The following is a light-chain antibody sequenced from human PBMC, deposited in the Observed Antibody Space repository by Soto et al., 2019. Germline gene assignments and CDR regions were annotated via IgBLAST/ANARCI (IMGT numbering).Light chain of an antibody. CDR1: SSNIGAGYD. CDR3: QSYDSSLSSVV. CDR2: GNN. Sequence: QSVLTQPPSVSGAPGQRVTISCTGSSSNIGAGYDIHWYQQLPETAPKLLIYGNNNRPSGVPDRFSGSKSGTSASLAITGLQAEDEADDYCQSYDSSLSSVVFGGGTKLTVL. V-gene: IGLV1-40*01. J-gene: IGLJ2*01.